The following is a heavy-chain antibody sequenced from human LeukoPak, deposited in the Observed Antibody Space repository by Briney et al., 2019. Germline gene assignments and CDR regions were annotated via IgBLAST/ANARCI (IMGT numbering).Heavy chain of an antibody. CDR2: INTNTGNP. J-gene: IGHJ6*02. CDR3: ARDLHSSWYSRIYYYYYYGMDV. V-gene: IGHV7-4-1*02. CDR1: GYTSTSYA. Sequence: ASVKVSCKASGYTSTSYAMNWVRQAPGQGLEWMGWINTNTGNPTYAQGFTGRFVFSLDTSVSTAYLQISSLKAEDTAVYYCARDLHSSWYSRIYYYYYYGMDVWGQGTTVTVSS. D-gene: IGHD6-13*01.